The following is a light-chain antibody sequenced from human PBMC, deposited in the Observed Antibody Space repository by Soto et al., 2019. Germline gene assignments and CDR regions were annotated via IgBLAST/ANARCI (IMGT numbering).Light chain of an antibody. CDR2: EAS. CDR3: QQYNNWPPFT. V-gene: IGKV3-15*01. CDR1: QSVRSN. J-gene: IGKJ3*01. Sequence: EIVMTQSPGTLSVSPGERATLSCRASQSVRSNLAWYQQKPGQAPRLLIYEASTRATGIPARFSGSGSGTEFTLTISRLQSEDFAVYHCQQYNNWPPFTFGPGTKVDIK.